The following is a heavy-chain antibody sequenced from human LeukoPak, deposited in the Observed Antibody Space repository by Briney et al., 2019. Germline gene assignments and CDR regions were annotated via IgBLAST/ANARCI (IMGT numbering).Heavy chain of an antibody. CDR2: IYYSGST. D-gene: IGHD2-15*01. CDR1: GGSFSGYY. J-gene: IGHJ6*02. Sequence: SETLSLTCAVYGGSFSGYYWSWIRQPPGKGLEWIGSIYYSGSTYYNPSLKSRVTISVDTSKNQFSLKLSSVTAADTAVYYCARHAPYCSGGSCYLTTQPRYGMDVWGQGTTVTVSS. V-gene: IGHV4-34*01. CDR3: ARHAPYCSGGSCYLTTQPRYGMDV.